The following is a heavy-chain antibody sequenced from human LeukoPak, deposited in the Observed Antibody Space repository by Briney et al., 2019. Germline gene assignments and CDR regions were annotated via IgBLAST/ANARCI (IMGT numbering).Heavy chain of an antibody. CDR3: ATLDSTKSVL. V-gene: IGHV3-7*01. D-gene: IGHD2-2*01. Sequence: GGSLRLSCVASGFKFGRDWISWVRQAPGKGLEWVACVKQDGTEKNYVVSVWGRFTVSVDNGKNSLYLQMNSLRAEDTAKYYCATLDSTKSVLWGRGTAVIVSS. CDR1: GFKFGRDW. CDR2: VKQDGTEK. J-gene: IGHJ1*01.